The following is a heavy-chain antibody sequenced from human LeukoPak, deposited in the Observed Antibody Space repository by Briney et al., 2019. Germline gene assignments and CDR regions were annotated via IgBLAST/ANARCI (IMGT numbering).Heavy chain of an antibody. D-gene: IGHD1-1*01. J-gene: IGHJ4*02. CDR2: ISYDGSNE. V-gene: IGHV3-30*04. Sequence: GGSLRLSCAASGFTFSSYVMHWVRQAPGKGLEWVAIISYDGSNEYYADSVKGRFTISRDNSKNTLYLQMNSLRAEDTAVYYCARVEGGFDYWGQGTLVTVSS. CDR3: ARVEGGFDY. CDR1: GFTFSSYV.